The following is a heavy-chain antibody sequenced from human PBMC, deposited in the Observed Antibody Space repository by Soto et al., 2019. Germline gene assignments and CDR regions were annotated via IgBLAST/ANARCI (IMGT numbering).Heavy chain of an antibody. CDR3: ARGFYYGSGSYYYYYYYGMDV. CDR2: INHSGST. Sequence: SETLSLTCAVYGGSFSGYYWSWIRQPPGKGLEWIGEINHSGSTNYNPSLKSRVTISVDTSKNQFSLRLSSVTAADTAVYYCARGFYYGSGSYYYYYYYGMDVWGQGTTVTV. V-gene: IGHV4-34*01. J-gene: IGHJ6*02. D-gene: IGHD3-10*01. CDR1: GGSFSGYY.